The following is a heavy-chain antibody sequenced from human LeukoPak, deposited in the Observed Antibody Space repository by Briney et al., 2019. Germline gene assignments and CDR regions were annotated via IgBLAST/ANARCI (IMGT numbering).Heavy chain of an antibody. CDR2: MNTNTGNP. V-gene: IGHV7-4-1*02. J-gene: IGHJ4*02. CDR1: GYTFTNYA. D-gene: IGHD3-22*01. CDR3: AVLSYDSSGYYYPFDY. Sequence: ALVKVSCKASGYTFTNYAMNWVRQAPGQGLEWMGWMNTNTGNPTYAQGFTGRFVFSLDTSVSTAYLQISSLKTEDTAVYYCAVLSYDSSGYYYPFDYWGQGTLVTVSS.